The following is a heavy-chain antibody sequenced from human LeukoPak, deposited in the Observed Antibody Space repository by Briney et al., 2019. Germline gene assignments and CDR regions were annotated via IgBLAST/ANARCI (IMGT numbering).Heavy chain of an antibody. CDR1: GGSISSYY. J-gene: IGHJ4*02. Sequence: PSETLSLTCTVSGGSISSYYWSWIRQPPGKGLEWIGYIYYSGSTTYSPSLKSRVTISVDTSKNQFSLKLNSVTAADTAVYYCARGESGYSYGPPWCWGQGTLVTVSS. D-gene: IGHD5-18*01. CDR3: ARGESGYSYGPPWC. CDR2: IYYSGST. V-gene: IGHV4-59*01.